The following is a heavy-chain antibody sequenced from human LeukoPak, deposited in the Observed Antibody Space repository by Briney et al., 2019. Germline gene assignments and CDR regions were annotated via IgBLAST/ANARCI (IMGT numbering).Heavy chain of an antibody. V-gene: IGHV4-39*01. CDR3: ARLFDTSSYYLS. CDR1: GVSSSSNNYF. Sequence: SSETLSLTCTVSGVSSSSNNYFWGWVRQPPGKRLEWIASFFYSGNTYYNPSLKSRVTISVDTSKNQFSLRLNSVTAADTAVYYCARLFDTSSYYLSWGQGTLVTVSS. D-gene: IGHD3-10*01. J-gene: IGHJ4*02. CDR2: FFYSGNT.